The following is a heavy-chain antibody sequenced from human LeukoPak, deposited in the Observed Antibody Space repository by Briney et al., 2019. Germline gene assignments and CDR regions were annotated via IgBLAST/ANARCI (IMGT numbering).Heavy chain of an antibody. V-gene: IGHV3-30*04. Sequence: GGSLRLSCAASGFTFSSYAMHWVRQAPGKGLEWVAVISYDGSNKYYADSVKGRFTISRDNSKNTLYLQMNSLRAEDTAVYYCAREYYDILTGPYAFDIWGQGTMVTVSS. CDR1: GFTFSSYA. CDR2: ISYDGSNK. J-gene: IGHJ3*02. CDR3: AREYYDILTGPYAFDI. D-gene: IGHD3-9*01.